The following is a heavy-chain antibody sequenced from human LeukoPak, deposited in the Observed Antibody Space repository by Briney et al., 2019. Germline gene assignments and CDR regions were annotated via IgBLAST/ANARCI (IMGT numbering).Heavy chain of an antibody. Sequence: SETLSLTCTVSGYSISSGYYWGWIRQPPGKGLEWIGSIYHSGSTYYNPSLKSRVTISVDTSKNQFSLKLSSVTAADTAVYYCARLCSHVKWVFGVVIKTTFDYWGQGTLVTVSS. CDR3: ARLCSHVKWVFGVVIKTTFDY. V-gene: IGHV4-38-2*02. CDR1: GYSISSGYY. D-gene: IGHD3-3*01. CDR2: IYHSGST. J-gene: IGHJ4*02.